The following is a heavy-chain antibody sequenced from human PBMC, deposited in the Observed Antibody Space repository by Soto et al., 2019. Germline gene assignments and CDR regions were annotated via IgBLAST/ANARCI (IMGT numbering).Heavy chain of an antibody. V-gene: IGHV3-21*01. CDR1: GFTFSSYS. D-gene: IGHD6-13*01. CDR2: ISSSSSYI. CDR3: ARGSGAAAGKGDY. Sequence: GGSLRLSCAASGFTFSSYSMNWVRQAPGKGLEWVSSISSSSSYIYYADSVKGRFTISRDNAKNSLYLQMNSLRAEDTAVYYCARGSGAAAGKGDYWGQGTLVTVSS. J-gene: IGHJ4*02.